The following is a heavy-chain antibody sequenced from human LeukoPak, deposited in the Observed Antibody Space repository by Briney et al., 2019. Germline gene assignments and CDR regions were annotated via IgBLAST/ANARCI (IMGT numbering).Heavy chain of an antibody. Sequence: GASVKVSCKTSGCSFTSYAVTWVREAPGQGLEWMGWISAYNGDTNYAQKVQGRVTVTTDTSTSTAYVELRSLRSHVTAVYYCARTYVNYCSSTSCYEMWYFDYWGQGTLVTVSS. CDR1: GCSFTSYA. V-gene: IGHV1-18*01. CDR2: ISAYNGDT. CDR3: ARTYVNYCSSTSCYEMWYFDY. D-gene: IGHD2-2*01. J-gene: IGHJ4*02.